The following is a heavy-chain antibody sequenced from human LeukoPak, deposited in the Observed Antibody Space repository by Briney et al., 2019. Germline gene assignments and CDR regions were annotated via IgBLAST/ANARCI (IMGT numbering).Heavy chain of an antibody. CDR3: ASAGITMDRGVITPPEYFQH. D-gene: IGHD3-10*01. Sequence: PSGTLSLTCAVSGGSISSSNWWSWVRQPPGKGLEWIGEIYHSGSTNYNPSLKSRVTISVDKSKNQFSLKLSSVTAADTAVYYCASAGITMDRGVITPPEYFQHWGQGTLVTVSS. CDR2: IYHSGST. CDR1: GGSISSSNW. V-gene: IGHV4-4*02. J-gene: IGHJ1*01.